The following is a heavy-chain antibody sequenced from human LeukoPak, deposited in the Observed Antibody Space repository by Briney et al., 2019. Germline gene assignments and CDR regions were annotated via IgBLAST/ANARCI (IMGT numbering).Heavy chain of an antibody. D-gene: IGHD2-15*01. J-gene: IGHJ3*02. Sequence: SETLSLTCSVSGYSINSGYYXXXIRQXPGXXXXXXXSIYXXXSTYYNPXXXSRVTISVDTSKNQFSLKLNSVTAADTAVYYCARGGVVAAPGDAFDIWGQGTMVTVSS. CDR2: IYXXXST. CDR3: ARGGVVAAPGDAFDI. CDR1: GYSINSGYY. V-gene: IGHV4-38-2*02.